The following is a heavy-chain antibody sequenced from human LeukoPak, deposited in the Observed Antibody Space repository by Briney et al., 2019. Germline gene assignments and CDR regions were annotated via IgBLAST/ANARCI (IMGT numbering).Heavy chain of an antibody. J-gene: IGHJ5*02. CDR3: ASSSGWYGSWFDP. D-gene: IGHD6-19*01. CDR2: INPNNGVT. V-gene: IGHV1-2*02. CDR1: GYTFTGYF. Sequence: ASVKVSCKASGYTFTGYFMHWVRQAPGQGLEWMGWINPNNGVTKYAQKCQGRVTMTRDTSISTGYMELSRLTSDDTAVYYCASSSGWYGSWFDPWGQGTLVTVSS.